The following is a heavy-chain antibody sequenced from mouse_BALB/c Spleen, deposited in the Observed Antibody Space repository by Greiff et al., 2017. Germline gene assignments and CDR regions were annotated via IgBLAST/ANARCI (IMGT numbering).Heavy chain of an antibody. CDR2: ISSGGSYT. Sequence: EVHLVESGGGLVKPGGSLKLSCAASGFTFSSYTMSWVRQTPEKRLEWVATISSGGSYTYYPDSVKGRFTISRDNAKNTLYLQMSSLKSEDTAMYYCTVNWDVSYWGQGTTLTVSS. CDR3: TVNWDVSY. D-gene: IGHD4-1*02. J-gene: IGHJ2*01. CDR1: GFTFSSYT. V-gene: IGHV5-6-4*01.